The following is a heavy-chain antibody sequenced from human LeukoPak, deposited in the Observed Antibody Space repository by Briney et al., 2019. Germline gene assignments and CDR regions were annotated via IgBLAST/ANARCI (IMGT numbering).Heavy chain of an antibody. J-gene: IGHJ6*02. V-gene: IGHV4-59*01. CDR1: GGSISSYY. D-gene: IGHD1-1*01. Sequence: PSETLSHTCTVSGGSISSYYWSWIRQPPGKGLEWIGYIYYSGSTNYNPSLKSRVTISVDTSKNQFSLKLSSVTAADTAVYYCARGNPPRSGTGEYYYGMDVWGQGTTVTVSS. CDR3: ARGNPPRSGTGEYYYGMDV. CDR2: IYYSGST.